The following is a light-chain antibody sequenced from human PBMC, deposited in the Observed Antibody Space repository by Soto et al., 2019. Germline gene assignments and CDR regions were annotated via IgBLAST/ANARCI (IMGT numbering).Light chain of an antibody. V-gene: IGLV1-47*01. CDR2: KND. Sequence: QSVLTQPPSASGTPGQRVTISCSGSRSNIANNFVSWYQKVPGTAPKLLIYKNDQRPSGVPDRFSGSKSGTSASLAINGLQSEDEAEYYCAAWDDGLSGVFGGGTKLTGL. CDR1: RSNIANNF. J-gene: IGLJ3*02. CDR3: AAWDDGLSGV.